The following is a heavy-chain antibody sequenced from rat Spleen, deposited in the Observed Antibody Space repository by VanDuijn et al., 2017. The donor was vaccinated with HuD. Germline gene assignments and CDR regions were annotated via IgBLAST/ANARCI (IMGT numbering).Heavy chain of an antibody. CDR1: GYSITSSY. CDR2: ISYSGST. Sequence: EVQLQESGPGLVKPSQSLSLTCSVTGYSITSSYRWNWIRKFPGNKMEWMGYISYSGSTSYNPSLKSRISITRDTSKNQFFLQLNSVTTEDTATYYCARYIGDNSGFAYWGQGTLVTVSS. CDR3: ARYIGDNSGFAY. V-gene: IGHV3-1*01. J-gene: IGHJ3*01. D-gene: IGHD4-3*01.